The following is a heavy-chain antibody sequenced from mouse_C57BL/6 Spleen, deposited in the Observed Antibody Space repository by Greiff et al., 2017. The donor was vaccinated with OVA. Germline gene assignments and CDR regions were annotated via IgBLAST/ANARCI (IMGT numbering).Heavy chain of an antibody. CDR2: IDPSDSYT. V-gene: IGHV1-69*01. J-gene: IGHJ2*01. CDR1: GYTFTSYW. Sequence: QVQLQQSGAELVMPGASVKLSCKASGYTFTSYWMHWVKQRPGQGLEWIGEIDPSDSYTNYNQKFKGKSTLTVDKSSSTAYMQLSSLTSEDSAVYYCARSYDGFYFDDWGKGTTLTVSS. CDR3: ARSYDGFYFDD. D-gene: IGHD2-3*01.